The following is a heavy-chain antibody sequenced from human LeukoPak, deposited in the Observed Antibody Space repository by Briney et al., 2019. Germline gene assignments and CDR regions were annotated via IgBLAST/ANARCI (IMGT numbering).Heavy chain of an antibody. CDR1: GYIFTGCG. D-gene: IGHD1-14*01. V-gene: IGHV1-18*01. CDR3: ARTTAWARTKFDY. CDR2: ISAYSDNA. J-gene: IGHJ4*02. Sequence: ASVKVSCKASGYIFTGCGFTWVRQAPGQGLEWMGWISAYSDNANYAQNLQGRVTMTTDTSTSTAYMELRSLRSDDTAVYYCARTTAWARTKFDYWGQGTLVTVSS.